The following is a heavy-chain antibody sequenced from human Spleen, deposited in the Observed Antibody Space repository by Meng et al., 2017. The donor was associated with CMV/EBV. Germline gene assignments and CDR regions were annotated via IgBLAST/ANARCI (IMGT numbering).Heavy chain of an antibody. V-gene: IGHV3-30*02. J-gene: IGHJ4*02. CDR3: VTTDFWSR. D-gene: IGHD3-3*01. CDR1: ISTFSSHA. Sequence: GESLKISCVASISTFSSHAMHWVRQAPGKGLEWVAYIRYDGSNKSYVDSVKGRFTISRDNSKNTLYLQMNSLRAEDTAVYYCVTTDFWSRWGQGTLVTVSS. CDR2: IRYDGSNK.